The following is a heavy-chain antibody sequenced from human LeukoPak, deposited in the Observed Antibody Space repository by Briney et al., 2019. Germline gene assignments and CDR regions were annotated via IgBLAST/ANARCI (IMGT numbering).Heavy chain of an antibody. CDR3: ARAGSGRGDWFDP. J-gene: IGHJ5*02. D-gene: IGHD3-10*01. CDR1: GFTFSSYA. CDR2: ISYDGSNK. V-gene: IGHV3-30-3*01. Sequence: GGSLRLSCAASGFTFSSYAMHWVRQAPGKGLEWVAVISYDGSNKYYADSVKGRFTISRDNSKNTLYLQMNSLRAEDTAVYYCARAGSGRGDWFDPWGQGTLVTVSS.